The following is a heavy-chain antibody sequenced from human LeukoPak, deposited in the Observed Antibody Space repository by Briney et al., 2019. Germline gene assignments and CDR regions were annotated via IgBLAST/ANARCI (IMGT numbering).Heavy chain of an antibody. CDR1: GGSISSGGYS. CDR2: IYHSGST. V-gene: IGHV4-30-2*01. J-gene: IGHJ4*02. D-gene: IGHD2-2*02. CDR3: ARAYCSSTSCYTRSVYFDC. Sequence: SETLSLTCAVSGGSISSGGYSWSWIRQPPGKGLEWIGYIYHSGSTYYNPSLKSRVTISVDRSKNQFSLKLSSVTAADTAVYYCARAYCSSTSCYTRSVYFDCWGQGTLVTVSS.